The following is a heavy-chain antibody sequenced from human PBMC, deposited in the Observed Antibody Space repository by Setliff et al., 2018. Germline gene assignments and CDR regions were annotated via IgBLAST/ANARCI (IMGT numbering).Heavy chain of an antibody. CDR2: IRYSESP. CDR1: DVSISSRSHY. CDR3: MRDFGDYLIDN. J-gene: IGHJ4*02. V-gene: IGHV4-39*02. Sequence: SETLSLTCTVSDVSISSRSHYWGWIRQPAGQGLEWAGTIRYSESPAYTPSLKSRVTISADASKNQVSLKLSSVTAADTAVYYCMRDFGDYLIDNWGQGTLVTVSS. D-gene: IGHD4-17*01.